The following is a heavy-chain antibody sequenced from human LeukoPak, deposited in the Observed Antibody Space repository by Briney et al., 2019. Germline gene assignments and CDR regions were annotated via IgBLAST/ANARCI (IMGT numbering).Heavy chain of an antibody. J-gene: IGHJ4*02. D-gene: IGHD6-13*01. CDR3: AKLIAAREYFDY. CDR2: ISSSSEFI. CDR1: EFTFSSYR. V-gene: IGHV3-21*01. Sequence: GGSLRLSCAASEFTFSSYRMNWVRQAPRRWLEWVSSISSSSEFIYYADSVKGRFTISRDNSKNTLYLQMNSLRAEDTAVYYCAKLIAAREYFDYWGQGTLVTVSS.